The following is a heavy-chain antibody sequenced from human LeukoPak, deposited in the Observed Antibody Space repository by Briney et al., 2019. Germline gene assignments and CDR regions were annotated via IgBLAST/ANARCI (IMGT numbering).Heavy chain of an antibody. D-gene: IGHD6-13*01. J-gene: IGHJ4*02. Sequence: GGSLRLSCAASGFTFSNYWMSWVRQAPGKGLEWGANIKEDGSEKYYVDSVKGRITISRDNARNSLYLQMNSLRAEDTAVYYCASGRQLGYWGQGTLVTVSS. V-gene: IGHV3-7*01. CDR1: GFTFSNYW. CDR2: IKEDGSEK. CDR3: ASGRQLGY.